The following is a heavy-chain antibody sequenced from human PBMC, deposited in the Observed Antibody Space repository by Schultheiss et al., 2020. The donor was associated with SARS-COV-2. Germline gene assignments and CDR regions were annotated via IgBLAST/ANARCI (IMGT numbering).Heavy chain of an antibody. CDR1: GGSVSSGSYY. CDR3: ARSARNDYYYGMDV. D-gene: IGHD6-25*01. J-gene: IGHJ6*02. CDR2: IYYSGST. Sequence: SETLSLTCTVSGGSVSSGSYYWSWIRQPPGKGLEWIGYIYYSGSTNYNPSLKSRVTISVDTSKNQFSLKLSSVTAADTAVYYCARSARNDYYYGMDVWGQGTTVTVSS. V-gene: IGHV4-61*01.